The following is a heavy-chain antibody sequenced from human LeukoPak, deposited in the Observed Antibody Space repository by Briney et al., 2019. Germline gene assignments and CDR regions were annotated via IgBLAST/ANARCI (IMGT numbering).Heavy chain of an antibody. Sequence: SETLSLTCAVYGGSFSGYCWNWIRQPPGKGLEWIGEINHSGSTNYNPSLKSRVTISVDTSKNQFSLKLSSVTAADTAVYYCARGTLWFGELHYDYWGQGTLVTVSS. V-gene: IGHV4-34*01. CDR3: ARGTLWFGELHYDY. CDR1: GGSFSGYC. J-gene: IGHJ4*02. D-gene: IGHD3-10*01. CDR2: INHSGST.